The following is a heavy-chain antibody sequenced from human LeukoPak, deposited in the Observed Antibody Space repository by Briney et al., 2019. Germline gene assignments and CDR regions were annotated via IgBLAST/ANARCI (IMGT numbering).Heavy chain of an antibody. V-gene: IGHV1-3*01. J-gene: IGHJ4*02. CDR1: GYTFTSYA. D-gene: IGHD6-6*01. CDR3: ARGSIAARGYFDY. Sequence: ASVKVSCKASGYTFTSYAMHWVRQAPGQRLEWMGWINAGNGNTKYSQKFQGRVTITRDTSASTAYMELSSLRSEDTAVYYCARGSIAARGYFDYWGQGTLVNVSS. CDR2: INAGNGNT.